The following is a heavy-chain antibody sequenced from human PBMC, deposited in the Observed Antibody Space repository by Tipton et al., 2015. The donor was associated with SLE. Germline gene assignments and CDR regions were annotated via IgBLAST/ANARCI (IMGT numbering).Heavy chain of an antibody. CDR1: TYSISNGHY. Sequence: TLSLTCSVSTYSISNGHYWAWVRQPPGKGLEWIGTVYHTGNTYYNPSLKSRVTMSVDTSKNQFSLKPNSVTAADTAVYYCAKNSGSYYFDDWGQGTLVTVSS. J-gene: IGHJ4*02. CDR3: AKNSGSYYFDD. D-gene: IGHD3-10*01. V-gene: IGHV4-38-2*01. CDR2: VYHTGNT.